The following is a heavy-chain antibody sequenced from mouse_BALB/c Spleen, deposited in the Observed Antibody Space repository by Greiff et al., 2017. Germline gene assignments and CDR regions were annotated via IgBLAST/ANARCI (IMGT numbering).Heavy chain of an antibody. CDR3: ARDTGLLRGYYAMDY. V-gene: IGHV7-3*02. J-gene: IGHJ4*01. CDR2: IRNKANGYTT. D-gene: IGHD2-3*01. CDR1: GFTFTDYY. Sequence: EVKLVESGGGLVQPGGSLRISCATSGFTFTDYYMSWVRQPPGKALEWLGFIRNKANGYTTEYSASVKGRFTISRDNSQSILYLQMNTLRAEDSATYYCARDTGLLRGYYAMDYWGQGTSVTVSS.